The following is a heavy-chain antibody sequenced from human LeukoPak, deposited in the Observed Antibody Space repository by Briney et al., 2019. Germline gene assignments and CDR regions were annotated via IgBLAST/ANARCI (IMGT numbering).Heavy chain of an antibody. J-gene: IGHJ4*02. CDR3: ARGTGQWLARERVEFDY. CDR1: GYTFTGYY. D-gene: IGHD6-19*01. Sequence: ASVKVSCKASGYTFTGYYMHWVRQAPGQGLEWMGWINPNSGGTNYAQKFQGWVTMTRDTSISTAYMELSRLRSDDTAVYYCARGTGQWLARERVEFDYWGQGTLVTVSS. V-gene: IGHV1-2*04. CDR2: INPNSGGT.